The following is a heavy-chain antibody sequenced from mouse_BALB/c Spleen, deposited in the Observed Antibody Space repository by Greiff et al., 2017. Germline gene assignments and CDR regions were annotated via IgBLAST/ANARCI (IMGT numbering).Heavy chain of an antibody. CDR2: ISYSGST. Sequence: EVQLVESGPGLVKPSQSLSLTCTVTGYSITSDYAWNWIRQFPGNKLEWMGYISYSGSTSYNPSLKSRISITRDTSKNQFFLQLNSVTTEDTATYYCARLYYGSSGVDYWGQGTTLTVSS. J-gene: IGHJ2*01. CDR3: ARLYYGSSGVDY. V-gene: IGHV3-2*02. D-gene: IGHD1-1*01. CDR1: GYSITSDYA.